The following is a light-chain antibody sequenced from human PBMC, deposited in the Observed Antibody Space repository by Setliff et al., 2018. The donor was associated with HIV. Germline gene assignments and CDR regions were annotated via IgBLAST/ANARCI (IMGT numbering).Light chain of an antibody. Sequence: ALTQPASVSGSPGQSITISCTGTSSDVGGYNYVSWYQQHPGKAPKLMIYDVSNRPSGVSNRFSGSKSGNTASLTISGLQAEDEADYYCSSYTSSSTLGFGTGTKVTVL. V-gene: IGLV2-14*01. CDR1: SSDVGGYNY. CDR3: SSYTSSSTLG. CDR2: DVS. J-gene: IGLJ1*01.